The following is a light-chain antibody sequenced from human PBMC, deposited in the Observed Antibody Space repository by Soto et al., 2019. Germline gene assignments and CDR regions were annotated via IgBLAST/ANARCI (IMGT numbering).Light chain of an antibody. Sequence: QSVVTQPPSVSGAPGQRVTISCTGSGSNIGAGYDVHWYQHLPGTAPKLLIYSNRNRPSGVPDRFSGSKAGTSASLAITGLQAEDEADYYCQSYDSSLSGYVFGTGTEVTVL. J-gene: IGLJ1*01. CDR3: QSYDSSLSGYV. CDR1: GSNIGAGYD. CDR2: SNR. V-gene: IGLV1-40*01.